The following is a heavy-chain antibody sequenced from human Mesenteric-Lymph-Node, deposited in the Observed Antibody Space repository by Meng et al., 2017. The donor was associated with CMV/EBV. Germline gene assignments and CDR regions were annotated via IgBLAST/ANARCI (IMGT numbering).Heavy chain of an antibody. D-gene: IGHD6-13*01. Sequence: GGSLRLSCKGSRYSFTNYWIGWVRQKPGKGLEWMGIIYPGDSDTRYSPSFQGQVTISADKSISTAYLQWSSLKASDTAMYYCARQGIAAAGNIYYYYGMDVWGQGTTVTVSS. J-gene: IGHJ6*02. V-gene: IGHV5-51*01. CDR1: RYSFTNYW. CDR2: IYPGDSDT. CDR3: ARQGIAAAGNIYYYYGMDV.